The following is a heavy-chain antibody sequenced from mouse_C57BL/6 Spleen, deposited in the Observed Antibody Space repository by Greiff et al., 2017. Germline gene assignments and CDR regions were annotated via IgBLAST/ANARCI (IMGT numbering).Heavy chain of an antibody. V-gene: IGHV1-20*01. CDR1: GYSFTGYF. J-gene: IGHJ4*01. D-gene: IGHD1-1*01. CDR3: ARYYYGSSYGWYAMDY. Sequence: EVQGVESGPELVKPGDSVKISCKASGYSFTGYFMNWVMQSHGKSLEWIGRINPYNGDTFYNQKFKGKATLTVDKSSSTAHMELRSLTSEDSAVYYCARYYYGSSYGWYAMDYWGQGTSVTVSS. CDR2: INPYNGDT.